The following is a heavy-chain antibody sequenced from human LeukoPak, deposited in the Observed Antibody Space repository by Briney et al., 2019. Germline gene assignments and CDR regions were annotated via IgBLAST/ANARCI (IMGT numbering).Heavy chain of an antibody. CDR2: IYPGDSDT. CDR3: ATSGYSSGWYRNWFDP. D-gene: IGHD6-19*01. J-gene: IGHJ5*02. Sequence: GESLKISCKGSGYSFTSYWIGWVRQMPGKGLEWMGIIYPGDSDTRYSPSFQGQVTISADKSISTAYLQWSSLKASDTDMYYCATSGYSSGWYRNWFDPWGQGTLVTVSS. V-gene: IGHV5-51*01. CDR1: GYSFTSYW.